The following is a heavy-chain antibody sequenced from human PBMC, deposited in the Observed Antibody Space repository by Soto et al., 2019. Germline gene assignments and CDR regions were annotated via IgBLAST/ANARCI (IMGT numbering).Heavy chain of an antibody. Sequence: GGSLSLSCAPSGFTFISYAMHWVRQAPGKGLEWVAVISYAGSNKYYAEYVKGRFTISRNNSKNTLYLQMNSLRAEDMAVYYCARDPMGRYYGSGSYYFDYWGQGT. D-gene: IGHD3-10*01. CDR1: GFTFISYA. V-gene: IGHV3-30-3*01. J-gene: IGHJ4*02. CDR2: ISYAGSNK. CDR3: ARDPMGRYYGSGSYYFDY.